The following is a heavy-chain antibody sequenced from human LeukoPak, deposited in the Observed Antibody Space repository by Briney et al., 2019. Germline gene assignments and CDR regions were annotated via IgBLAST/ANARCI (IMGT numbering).Heavy chain of an antibody. J-gene: IGHJ4*02. D-gene: IGHD1-26*01. CDR2: IYYSGST. Sequence: SQTLSLTCTVSGGSISSYYWSWIRQPPGKGLEWIGYIYYSGSTNYNPSLKSRVTISVDTSKNQFSLKLSSVTAADTAVYYCARSGSYVYYFDYWGQGTLVTVSS. CDR3: ARSGSYVYYFDY. CDR1: GGSISSYY. V-gene: IGHV4-59*01.